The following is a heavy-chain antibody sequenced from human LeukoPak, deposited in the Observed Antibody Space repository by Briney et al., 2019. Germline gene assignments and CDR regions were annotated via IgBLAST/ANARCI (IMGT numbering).Heavy chain of an antibody. J-gene: IGHJ4*02. CDR1: GGSFSGYY. D-gene: IGHD3-10*01. V-gene: IGHV4-34*01. CDR3: ARQPTYYYGSGSYFGY. Sequence: SETLSLTCAVYGGSFSGYYWSWTRQPPGKGLEWIGEINHSGSTNYNPSLKSRVTISVDTSKNQFSLKLSSVTAADTAVYYCARQPTYYYGSGSYFGYWGQGTLVTVSS. CDR2: INHSGST.